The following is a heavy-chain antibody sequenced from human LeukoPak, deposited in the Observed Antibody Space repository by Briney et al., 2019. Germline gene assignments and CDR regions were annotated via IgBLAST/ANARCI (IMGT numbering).Heavy chain of an antibody. CDR1: GYSISSGYY. J-gene: IGHJ4*02. Sequence: SETLSLTCTVSGYSISSGYYWGWIRQPPGKGLEWIGSIYHSGSTYYNPSLKSRVTISVVTSKNQFSLKLSSVTAADTAVYYCARENRMITFGGVIVRPYYFDYWGQGTLVTVSS. V-gene: IGHV4-38-2*02. CDR2: IYHSGST. D-gene: IGHD3-16*02. CDR3: ARENRMITFGGVIVRPYYFDY.